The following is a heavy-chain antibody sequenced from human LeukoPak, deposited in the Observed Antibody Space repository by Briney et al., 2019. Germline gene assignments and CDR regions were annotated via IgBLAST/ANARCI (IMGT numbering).Heavy chain of an antibody. D-gene: IGHD2-15*01. V-gene: IGHV3-23*01. CDR3: AKDSTGSGGSSRFDY. J-gene: IGHJ4*02. Sequence: PGGSLRLSCAASGFTFSSYAMSWVRQAPGKGLEWASAISGSGGSTYYADSVKGRFTISRDNSKNTLYLQMNSLRAEDTAVYYCAKDSTGSGGSSRFDYWGQGTLVTVSS. CDR2: ISGSGGST. CDR1: GFTFSSYA.